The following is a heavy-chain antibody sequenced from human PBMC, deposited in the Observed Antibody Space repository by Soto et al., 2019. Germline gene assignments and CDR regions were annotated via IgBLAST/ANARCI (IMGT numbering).Heavy chain of an antibody. CDR1: GYSFTSYD. V-gene: IGHV1-8*01. D-gene: IGHD6-6*01. J-gene: IGHJ1*01. CDR3: ARVSMGSSSEDFQH. CDR2: MNPNSGNT. Sequence: QVQLVQSGAEVKKPGASVKVSCKASGYSFTSYDINWVRQATGQGLEWMGWMNPNSGNTGYAQKCQGRVTMTRNTSISTAYMELSSLRSEDTAVYYCARVSMGSSSEDFQHWGQGTLFTVSS.